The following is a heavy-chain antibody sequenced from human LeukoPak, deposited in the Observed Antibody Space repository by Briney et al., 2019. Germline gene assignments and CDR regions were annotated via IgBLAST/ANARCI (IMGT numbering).Heavy chain of an antibody. CDR3: ARGGSSNYGKNWFDP. D-gene: IGHD4-11*01. CDR2: IYYNGST. CDR1: GGSMSSYY. Sequence: SETLSLTCTVSGGSMSSYYGSWVRQPPRKGLGWGGYIYYNGSTNYNPSLKRRLTIPVATSENTSSMKLSSVTAADTAVYSCARGGSSNYGKNWFDPWGQGTLVTVSS. J-gene: IGHJ5*02. V-gene: IGHV4-59*01.